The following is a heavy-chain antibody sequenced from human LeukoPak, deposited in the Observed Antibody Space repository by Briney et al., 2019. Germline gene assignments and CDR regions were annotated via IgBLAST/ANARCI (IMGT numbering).Heavy chain of an antibody. CDR3: ARDSWNDGHYYYYMDV. Sequence: ASVKVSCKASGYTFTGYYMHWVRQAPGRGLEGMGWINPNSGGTNYAQKFQGRVNMTRDPSIRTAYMELSRLRSDDTAVYYCARDSWNDGHYYYYMDVWGKGTTVTVSS. J-gene: IGHJ6*03. D-gene: IGHD1-1*01. V-gene: IGHV1-2*02. CDR1: GYTFTGYY. CDR2: INPNSGGT.